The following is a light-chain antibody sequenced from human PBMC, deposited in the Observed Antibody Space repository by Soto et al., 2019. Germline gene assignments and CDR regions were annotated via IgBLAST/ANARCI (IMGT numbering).Light chain of an antibody. Sequence: EIVLTQSPGTLSLSPGQRATLSCRASQSVSSSYLAWYQQKPGQAPRLLIYGASCSATGIPDRFSGSGSGTGFTLTIRRLEPEDFAVYYCQQYDSSPLTFGGGTKVEIK. CDR2: GAS. CDR3: QQYDSSPLT. V-gene: IGKV3-20*01. CDR1: QSVSSSY. J-gene: IGKJ4*01.